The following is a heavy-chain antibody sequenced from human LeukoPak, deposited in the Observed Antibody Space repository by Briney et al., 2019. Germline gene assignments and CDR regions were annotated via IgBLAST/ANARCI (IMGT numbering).Heavy chain of an antibody. CDR1: GGSISSSSYY. D-gene: IGHD6-13*01. J-gene: IGHJ1*01. CDR3: VDIAAAGKYFQH. CDR2: IYYSGST. V-gene: IGHV4-39*01. Sequence: SEALSLTCTVSGGSISSSSYYWGWIRQPPGKGLEWIGSIYYSGSTYYNPSLKGRVTISVDTSKNQFSLKLSSVTAADTAVYYCVDIAAAGKYFQHWGQGTLVTVSS.